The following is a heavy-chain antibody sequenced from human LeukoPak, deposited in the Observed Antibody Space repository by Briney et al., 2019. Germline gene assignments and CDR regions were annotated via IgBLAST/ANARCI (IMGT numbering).Heavy chain of an antibody. J-gene: IGHJ6*03. V-gene: IGHV4-4*07. CDR3: ARVPRGFNYMDV. D-gene: IGHD3-10*01. CDR1: GGSISSYY. CDR2: IYTSGST. Sequence: SETLSLTCTVSGGSISSYYWSWIRQPAGKGLEWIGRIYTSGSTNYNPSLKSRVTISVDTSKNHFSLKMNSVTAADTAVYYCARVPRGFNYMDVWGKGTTVTISS.